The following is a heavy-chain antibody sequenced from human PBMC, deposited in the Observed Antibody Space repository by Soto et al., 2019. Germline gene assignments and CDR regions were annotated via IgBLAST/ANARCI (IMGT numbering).Heavy chain of an antibody. CDR2: ISSSGTTI. V-gene: IGHV3-11*01. Sequence: XVWLRLSCAASRFTFRDYYMTGIRQATGKGLEWVAYISSSGTTIYYADSVKGRFTVSRDNAKNSLYLQMNSLRAEDTVVYYCASDPYYYASGYWGQGTLVTVSS. D-gene: IGHD3-10*01. J-gene: IGHJ4*02. CDR1: RFTFRDYY. CDR3: ASDPYYYASGY.